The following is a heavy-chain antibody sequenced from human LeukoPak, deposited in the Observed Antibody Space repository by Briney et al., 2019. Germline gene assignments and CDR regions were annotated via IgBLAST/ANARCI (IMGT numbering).Heavy chain of an antibody. J-gene: IGHJ3*02. D-gene: IGHD3-10*01. Sequence: GGSLRLSCAASGITFSNYWMNWVRQAPGKGLEWVANIKQDGSEKYYVDSVKGRFTVSRDNAKNSLYLQMNSLRAEDTAVFYCARGGMVRRVMGAFDIWGQGTLVTVSS. CDR3: ARGGMVRRVMGAFDI. CDR1: GITFSNYW. CDR2: IKQDGSEK. V-gene: IGHV3-7*01.